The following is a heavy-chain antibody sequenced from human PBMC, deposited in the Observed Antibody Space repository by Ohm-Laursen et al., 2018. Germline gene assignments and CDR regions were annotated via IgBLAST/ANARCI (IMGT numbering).Heavy chain of an antibody. CDR2: IKQDRSEQ. Sequence: SLRLSCAASGFTFSGYWMSWVRQAPGKGLEWVANIKQDRSEQDYVDSVKGRFTISRDNAKNSLYLHMDSLRGEDTAVYYCARLHGGYDFDYWGQGTLVTVSS. J-gene: IGHJ4*02. D-gene: IGHD5-12*01. V-gene: IGHV3-7*01. CDR1: GFTFSGYW. CDR3: ARLHGGYDFDY.